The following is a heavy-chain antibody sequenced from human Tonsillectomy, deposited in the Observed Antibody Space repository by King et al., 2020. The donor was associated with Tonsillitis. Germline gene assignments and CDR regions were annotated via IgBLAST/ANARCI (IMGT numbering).Heavy chain of an antibody. CDR2: IYYSGST. CDR3: AGLTSDQWLPLEKNWFDP. Sequence: QLQLQESGPGLVKPSQTLSLTCTVSGGSISSGGYYWSWMRQHPGKGLEWIGYIYYSGSTYYNPSLKSRVTISVDTSKNQFSLKLSSVTAADTAVYYCAGLTSDQWLPLEKNWFDPWGQGTLVTVSS. J-gene: IGHJ5*02. D-gene: IGHD5-18*01. V-gene: IGHV4-31*03. CDR1: GGSISSGGYY.